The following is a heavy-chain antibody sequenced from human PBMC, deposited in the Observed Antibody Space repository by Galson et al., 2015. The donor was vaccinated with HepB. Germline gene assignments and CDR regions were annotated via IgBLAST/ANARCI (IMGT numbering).Heavy chain of an antibody. CDR3: AKERGDGGNSDGYGDY. J-gene: IGHJ4*02. D-gene: IGHD5-18*01. CDR2: INSDGSST. Sequence: SLRLSCAASGFTFSSYWMHWVRQAPGKGLVWVSRINSDGSSTSYADSVKGRFTISRDNSRNTVNLQMNSLRVDDTAMYYCAKERGDGGNSDGYGDYWGQGTLVTVSS. V-gene: IGHV3-74*01. CDR1: GFTFSSYW.